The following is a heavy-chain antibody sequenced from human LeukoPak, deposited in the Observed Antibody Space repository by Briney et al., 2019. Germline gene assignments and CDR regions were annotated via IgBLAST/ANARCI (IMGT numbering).Heavy chain of an antibody. V-gene: IGHV1-24*01. CDR1: GYTLTELS. CDR3: ARDATYYYDSSNYPPEGSDY. Sequence: ASVKVSCKVSGYTLTELSMHWVRQAPGKGLEWMGGFDPEDGETIYAQKFQGRVTMTTDTSTSTAYMELRSLRSDDTAVYYCARDATYYYDSSNYPPEGSDYWGQGTLVTVSS. CDR2: FDPEDGET. J-gene: IGHJ4*02. D-gene: IGHD3-22*01.